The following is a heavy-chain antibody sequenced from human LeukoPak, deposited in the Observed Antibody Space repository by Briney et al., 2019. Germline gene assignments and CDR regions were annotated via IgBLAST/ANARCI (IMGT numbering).Heavy chain of an antibody. CDR3: ARDLRAKY. D-gene: IGHD4/OR15-4a*01. Sequence: GSLRLSCAASGFTFSSYSMNWVRQAPGKGLEWIGYVHHSGRTNSNPSLGSRVTMSVDTSTSQLSLNLTSVTTADTAVYFCARDLRAKYWGQGTLVFVSS. CDR2: VHHSGRT. CDR1: GFTFSSYS. V-gene: IGHV4-59*01. J-gene: IGHJ1*01.